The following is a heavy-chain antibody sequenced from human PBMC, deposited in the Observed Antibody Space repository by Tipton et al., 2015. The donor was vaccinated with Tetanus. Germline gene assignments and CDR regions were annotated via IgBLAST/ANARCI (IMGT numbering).Heavy chain of an antibody. CDR2: IHRGGST. CDR1: GDSISSDSFF. J-gene: IGHJ4*02. V-gene: IGHV4-39*07. D-gene: IGHD6-13*01. Sequence: GLVKPSDTLSLSCSVSGDSISSDSFFWGWIRQPPGKGLEWIGEIHRGGSTNYNPSLKSRVSMSVDTAKNRFSLTLTSVTAADMAVYYCARSISAGSVWPYEHWGQGTLVTVSS. CDR3: ARSISAGSVWPYEH.